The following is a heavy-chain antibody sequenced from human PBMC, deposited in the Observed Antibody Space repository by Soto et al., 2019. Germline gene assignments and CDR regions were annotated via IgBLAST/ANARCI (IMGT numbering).Heavy chain of an antibody. J-gene: IGHJ6*02. CDR1: GYTFTGYY. V-gene: IGHV1-2*04. CDR2: INPNSGGT. CDR3: ARMLPRGGVIGYYYYGMDV. D-gene: IGHD3-16*01. Sequence: ASVKVSCKASGYTFTGYYMHWVRQAPGQGLEWIGWINPNSGGTNYAQKFQGWVTMTRDTSISTAYMELSRLRSDDTAVYYCARMLPRGGVIGYYYYGMDVWGQGTTVTVSS.